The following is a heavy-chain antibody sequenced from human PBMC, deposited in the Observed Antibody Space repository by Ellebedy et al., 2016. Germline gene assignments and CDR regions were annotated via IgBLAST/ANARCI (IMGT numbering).Heavy chain of an antibody. CDR2: IWYDGSNK. Sequence: GESLKISXAASGFTFSSYGMHWVRQAPGKGLEWVAVIWYDGSNKYYADSVKGRFTISRDNAKNSLYLQMNSLRAEDTALYYCAKDASAMVDYYYYMDVWGKGTTVTVSS. CDR1: GFTFSSYG. CDR3: AKDASAMVDYYYYMDV. D-gene: IGHD5-18*01. J-gene: IGHJ6*03. V-gene: IGHV3-33*03.